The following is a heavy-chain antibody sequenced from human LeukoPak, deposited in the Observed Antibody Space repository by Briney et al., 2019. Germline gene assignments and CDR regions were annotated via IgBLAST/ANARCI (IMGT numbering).Heavy chain of an antibody. CDR1: GFTFSSYG. J-gene: IGHJ1*01. CDR3: AKAEAREILRAVGLEEYLQY. Sequence: GGSLRLSCATSGFTFSSYGMHWVRQAPGKGLEYVAFIRYDGSNKYYADSVKGRFTISRDNSKNTLYLQMNSLRAEDTAVYYCAKAEAREILRAVGLEEYLQYWGQGTLVTVSS. D-gene: IGHD3-10*01. CDR2: IRYDGSNK. V-gene: IGHV3-30*02.